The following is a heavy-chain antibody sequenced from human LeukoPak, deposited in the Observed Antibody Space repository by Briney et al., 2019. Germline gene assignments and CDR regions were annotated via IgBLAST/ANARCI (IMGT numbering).Heavy chain of an antibody. CDR1: GGTFSSYA. D-gene: IGHD3-10*01. CDR2: IIPIFGTA. Sequence: SVKVSCKASGGTFSSYAISWVRQAPGQGLEWMGGIIPIFGTANYAQKFQGRVTTTADESTSTAYMELSSLRSEDTAVYYCARGEMVRGVIEYYYYGMDVWGKGTTVTVSS. V-gene: IGHV1-69*13. J-gene: IGHJ6*04. CDR3: ARGEMVRGVIEYYYYGMDV.